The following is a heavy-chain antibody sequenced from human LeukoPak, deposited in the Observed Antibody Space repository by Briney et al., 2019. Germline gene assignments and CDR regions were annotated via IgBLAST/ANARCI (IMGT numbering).Heavy chain of an antibody. CDR2: IYYSGST. CDR1: GGSISSGGYY. Sequence: SQTLSLTCTVSGGSISSGGYYWSWIRQHPGKGLEWIGYIYYSGSTYYNPSLKSRVTISVDTSKNQFSLKLSSVTAADTAVYYCARGVKAAAGPFDYWGQGTLVTVSS. CDR3: ARGVKAAAGPFDY. J-gene: IGHJ4*02. V-gene: IGHV4-31*03. D-gene: IGHD6-13*01.